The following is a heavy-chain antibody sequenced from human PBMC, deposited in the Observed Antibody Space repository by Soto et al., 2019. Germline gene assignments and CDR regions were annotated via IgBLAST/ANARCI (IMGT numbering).Heavy chain of an antibody. V-gene: IGHV1-69*02. CDR2: IIPILDIP. D-gene: IGHD2-15*01. CDR1: GGTFSRYT. Sequence: QVQLVQSGAEVKKPGSSVKVSCKASGGTFSRYTFTWVRQAPGQGLEWMGRIIPILDIPNYAQNFQGRVTFPADKCTSTALVEHSSLRSDDTAVYSCARYFTGVLVLATSPPGGDNSGWDVWCKGATGTVS. J-gene: IGHJ6*04. CDR3: ARYFTGVLVLATSPPGGDNSGWDV.